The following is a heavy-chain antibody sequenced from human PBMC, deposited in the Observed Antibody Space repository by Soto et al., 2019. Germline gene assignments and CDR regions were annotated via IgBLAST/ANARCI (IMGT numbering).Heavy chain of an antibody. CDR3: ASPTRGYYYSSGYYWDYYGMDV. J-gene: IGHJ6*02. V-gene: IGHV3-53*01. CDR1: GFTVSSNY. Sequence: PGGSLRLSCAASGFTVSSNYMSCVRQAPGKGLEWVSVIYSGGSTYYADSVKGRFTISRDNSKNTLYLQMTSLRAEDTAVYYCASPTRGYYYSSGYYWDYYGMDVWGQGTTVTVSS. CDR2: IYSGGST. D-gene: IGHD3-22*01.